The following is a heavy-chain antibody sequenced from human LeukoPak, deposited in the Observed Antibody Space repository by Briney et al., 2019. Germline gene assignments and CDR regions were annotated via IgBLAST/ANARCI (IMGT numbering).Heavy chain of an antibody. J-gene: IGHJ4*02. V-gene: IGHV1-69*04. Sequence: SVKVSCKASGGTFSSYAIIWVRQAPGQGLEWMGRIIPILGIANYAQKFQGRVTITADKSTSTAYMELSSLRSEDTAVYYCARGAWDYYYDSSGYPYAGSWIDYWGQGTLVTVSS. D-gene: IGHD3-22*01. CDR1: GGTFSSYA. CDR2: IIPILGIA. CDR3: ARGAWDYYYDSSGYPYAGSWIDY.